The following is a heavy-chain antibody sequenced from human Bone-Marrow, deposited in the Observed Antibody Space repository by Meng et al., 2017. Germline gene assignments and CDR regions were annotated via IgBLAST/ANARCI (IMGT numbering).Heavy chain of an antibody. CDR1: GFSLSNARMG. J-gene: IGHJ4*02. Sequence: SGPTLVKPTETRTLTCTVSGFSLSNARMGVSWIRQPPGKALEWLAHIFSNDEKSYSTSLKSRLTISKDTSKSQVVLTMTNMDPVDTATYYCARIDIAAAGNPYFDYWGQGTLVTVSS. CDR2: IFSNDEK. V-gene: IGHV2-26*01. CDR3: ARIDIAAAGNPYFDY. D-gene: IGHD6-13*01.